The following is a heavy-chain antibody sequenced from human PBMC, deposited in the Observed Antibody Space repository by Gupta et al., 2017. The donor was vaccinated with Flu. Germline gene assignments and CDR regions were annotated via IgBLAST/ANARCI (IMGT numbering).Heavy chain of an antibody. D-gene: IGHD6-19*01. CDR3: AKGTDNSGLIDY. CDR2: ISWDGGSP. J-gene: IGHJ4*02. Sequence: FDANTMHWVRQAPGKGPEWVSLISWDGGSPYYADSVKGRFTISRDNSKNSLYLQMNSLRVEDTAFYYCAKGTDNSGLIDYWGQGTLVTVSS. V-gene: IGHV3-43*01. CDR1: FDANT.